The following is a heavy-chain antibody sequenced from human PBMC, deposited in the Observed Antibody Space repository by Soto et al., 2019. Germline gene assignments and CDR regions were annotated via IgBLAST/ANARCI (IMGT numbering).Heavy chain of an antibody. CDR1: GGSIRSGDYH. CDR2: IYHSGST. CDR3: ARGETSRDNRFDS. Sequence: SLTCSVSGGSIRSGDYHWSWIRQPPGKGLEWLGYIYHSGSTFYNPSLQGRLIMSLDTSKNHFSLRLRSVTAADTAVYYCARGETSRDNRFDSWGQGTLVTVSS. J-gene: IGHJ5*01. V-gene: IGHV4-30-4*01. D-gene: IGHD2-2*01.